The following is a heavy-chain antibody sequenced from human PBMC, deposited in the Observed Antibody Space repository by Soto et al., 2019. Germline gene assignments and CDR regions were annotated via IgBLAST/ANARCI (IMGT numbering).Heavy chain of an antibody. D-gene: IGHD3-3*01. CDR1: GFSLTTSGVG. CDR2: GYWDDDK. V-gene: IGHV2-5*02. Sequence: QITLNESGPTVVRPTETLTLTCRFSGFSLTTSGVGVGWIRQSPGRAPEQLALGYWDDDKRYSASLKIRLNIPKDTTKNQVVLTVSDLHPTDTATYYCAHRVLRTVFGLVTTTAIYFDFWGQGTPVAVSS. CDR3: AHRVLRTVFGLVTTTAIYFDF. J-gene: IGHJ4*02.